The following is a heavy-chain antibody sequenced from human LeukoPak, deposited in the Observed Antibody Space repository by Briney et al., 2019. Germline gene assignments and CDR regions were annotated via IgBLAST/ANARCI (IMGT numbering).Heavy chain of an antibody. Sequence: GGSLRLSCAASGFTFSSYGMHWVRQAPGKGLEWVAVISYDGSIKYYADSVKGRFNISRDNSKNTLYLQMNSLRAEDTAVYYCAKDGRGGSSGWYEVGYFDYWGQGTLVTVSS. CDR3: AKDGRGGSSGWYEVGYFDY. CDR2: ISYDGSIK. D-gene: IGHD6-19*01. V-gene: IGHV3-30*18. J-gene: IGHJ4*02. CDR1: GFTFSSYG.